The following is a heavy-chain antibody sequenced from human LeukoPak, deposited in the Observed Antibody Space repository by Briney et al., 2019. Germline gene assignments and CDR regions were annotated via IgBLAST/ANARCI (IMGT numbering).Heavy chain of an antibody. Sequence: SCKVSGYTLTELSMHWVRQAPGKGLEWVAVISYDGSNKYYADSVKGRFTISRDNSKNTLYLQMNSLRAEDTAVYYCAASGWYGEYYFDYWGQGTLVTVSS. J-gene: IGHJ4*02. CDR3: AASGWYGEYYFDY. CDR2: ISYDGSNK. CDR1: GYTLTELS. V-gene: IGHV3-30-3*01. D-gene: IGHD6-19*01.